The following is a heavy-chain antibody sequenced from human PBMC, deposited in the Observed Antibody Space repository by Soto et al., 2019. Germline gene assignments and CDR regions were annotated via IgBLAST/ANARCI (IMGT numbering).Heavy chain of an antibody. V-gene: IGHV1-69*13. J-gene: IGHJ4*02. CDR1: GGTFSSYA. D-gene: IGHD5-12*01. Sequence: ASVKVSCKASGGTFSSYAISWVRQAPGQGLEWMGGIIPIFGTANYAQKFQGRVTITADESTSTAYMELSSLRSEDTAVYYCAKGSQWLREFDYWGQGTLVTVS. CDR2: IIPIFGTA. CDR3: AKGSQWLREFDY.